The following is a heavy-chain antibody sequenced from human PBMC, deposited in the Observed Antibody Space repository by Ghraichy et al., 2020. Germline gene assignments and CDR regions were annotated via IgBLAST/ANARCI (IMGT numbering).Heavy chain of an antibody. CDR1: GFTFSSYS. Sequence: GGSLRLSCAASGFTFSSYSMNWVRQAPGNGLEWVSSISSSSSYIYYADSVKGRFTISRDNAKNSLYLQMNSLRAEDQAVYYCARVLMVYGWDTDYYYGMDVWGQGTTVTVSS. CDR3: ARVLMVYGWDTDYYYGMDV. CDR2: ISSSSSYI. D-gene: IGHD2-8*01. V-gene: IGHV3-21*01. J-gene: IGHJ6*02.